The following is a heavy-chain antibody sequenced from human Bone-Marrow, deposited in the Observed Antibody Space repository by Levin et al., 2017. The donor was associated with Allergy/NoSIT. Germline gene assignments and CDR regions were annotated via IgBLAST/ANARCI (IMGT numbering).Heavy chain of an antibody. V-gene: IGHV3-7*01. CDR2: IKQDGSEK. D-gene: IGHD3-22*01. Sequence: LSLTCAASGFTFSSYWMSWVRQAPGKGLEWVANIKQDGSEKYYVDSVKGRFTISRDNAKNSLYLQMNSLRAEDTAVYYCATVIVVAGGYFDYWGQGTLVTVSS. CDR1: GFTFSSYW. CDR3: ATVIVVAGGYFDY. J-gene: IGHJ4*02.